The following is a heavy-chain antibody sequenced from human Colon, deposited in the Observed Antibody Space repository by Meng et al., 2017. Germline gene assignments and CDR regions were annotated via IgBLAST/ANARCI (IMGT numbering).Heavy chain of an antibody. V-gene: IGHV4-31*03. CDR2: ISYTGRT. D-gene: IGHD1-26*01. CDR3: AREVIVGALDYFDY. J-gene: IGHJ4*02. CDR1: GGSIRGYYY. Sequence: SGPVLVQPSTPLSLTGTAPGGSIRGYYYGRSIRQLPGQGLEWIGYISYTGRTYPNPSLRSRVTISVDTSKSQFSLKLTSVTAADSAVYYCAREVIVGALDYFDYWGQGTLVTVSS.